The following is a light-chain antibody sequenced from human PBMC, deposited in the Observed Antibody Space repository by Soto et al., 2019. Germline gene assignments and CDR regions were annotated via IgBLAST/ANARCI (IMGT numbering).Light chain of an antibody. CDR3: AAGDASPHGYV. Sequence: QSVLTQPPSASGTPGQRVTISCSTSSSNLGDNTVNWYQHVPGTAPKLLIYSYDQRPSGVPDRFSGSKSGTSASLAISGLPPEDEAHYYSAAGDASPHGYVFGTLTNATFL. CDR2: SYD. CDR1: SSNLGDNT. J-gene: IGLJ1*01. V-gene: IGLV1-44*01.